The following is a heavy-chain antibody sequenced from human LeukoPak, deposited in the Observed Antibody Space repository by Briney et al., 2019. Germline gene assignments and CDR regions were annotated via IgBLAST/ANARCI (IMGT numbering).Heavy chain of an antibody. Sequence: GGSLRLSCAVSGIIFSDYWMSWVRQAPGKGLEWVANIKHDSSEKYYVDSVKGRFTISRDNAKNSLYLQMNSLRAEDTAMYYCVNDLARRGGYWGQGTLVTVSA. D-gene: IGHD3-16*01. CDR2: IKHDSSEK. J-gene: IGHJ4*02. CDR1: GIIFSDYW. CDR3: VNDLARRGGY. V-gene: IGHV3-7*01.